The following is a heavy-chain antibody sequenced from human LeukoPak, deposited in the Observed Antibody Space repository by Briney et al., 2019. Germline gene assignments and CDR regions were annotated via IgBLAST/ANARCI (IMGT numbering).Heavy chain of an antibody. Sequence: GGSLRLSCATSGFTFNTFWMSWVRQTPGKGLEWVANIKEDGTKKYYVDSVKGRFTISRDNAENSLYLQMNSLRAEDTAVYYCARDAAGYDPWGQGTLVTVSS. V-gene: IGHV3-7*01. CDR3: ARDAAGYDP. CDR2: IKEDGTKK. J-gene: IGHJ5*02. CDR1: GFTFNTFW. D-gene: IGHD6-13*01.